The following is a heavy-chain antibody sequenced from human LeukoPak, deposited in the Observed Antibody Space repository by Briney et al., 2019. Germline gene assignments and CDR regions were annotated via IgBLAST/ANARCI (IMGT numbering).Heavy chain of an antibody. J-gene: IGHJ4*02. CDR3: VRGPHTSGWPQHYY. D-gene: IGHD6-19*01. CDR2: MNPNSGNT. V-gene: IGHV1-8*01. Sequence: ASVKVSCKASGYTFTSYDINWVRQAAGQGLEWMGWMNPNSGNTGYAQKFQGRVTMTRNTSITTAYMELSILRSEDTAVYYCVRGPHTSGWPQHYYWGQGTLVTVSS. CDR1: GYTFTSYD.